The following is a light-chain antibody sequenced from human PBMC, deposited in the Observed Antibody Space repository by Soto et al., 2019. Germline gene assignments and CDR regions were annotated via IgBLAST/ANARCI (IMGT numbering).Light chain of an antibody. V-gene: IGLV1-44*01. J-gene: IGLJ1*01. CDR2: SNN. CDR1: SSNIGSNT. CDR3: AAWDDSLNGYA. Sequence: QCVLTRPPSASGAAGEGVTISRSGSSSNIGSNTVNWYQQLPGTASKLLIYSNNQRPSGVPDRFSGSKSGTSASLAISGLQSEDEADYYCAAWDDSLNGYAFGTGTKVTVL.